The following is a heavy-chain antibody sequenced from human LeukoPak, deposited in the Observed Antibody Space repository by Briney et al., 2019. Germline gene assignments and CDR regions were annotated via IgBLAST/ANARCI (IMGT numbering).Heavy chain of an antibody. J-gene: IGHJ3*02. D-gene: IGHD6-13*01. CDR2: IIPIFGTA. CDR3: ARDQQLVQGLDAFDI. CDR1: GGTFSSYA. V-gene: IGHV1-69*13. Sequence: ASVKVSCKASGGTFSSYAISWVRQAPGQGLEWMGGIIPIFGTANYAQKFQGRVTITEDESTSTDYMELSSLRSEDTAVYYCARDQQLVQGLDAFDIWGQGTMVTVSS.